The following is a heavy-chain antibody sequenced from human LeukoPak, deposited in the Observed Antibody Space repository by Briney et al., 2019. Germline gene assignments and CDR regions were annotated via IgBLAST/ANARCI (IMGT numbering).Heavy chain of an antibody. CDR2: ITSSSSSN. J-gene: IGHJ6*03. D-gene: IGHD2-15*01. V-gene: IGHV3-48*01. Sequence: GGSLRLSCAASGFTFNGYNMNWVRQAPGKGLEWISYITSSSSSNSYADSVKGRFSISRDNAKNSLYLQMKNLRAADTAVYYCARESDIVVVVAATFRSYMDVWGKGTTVTVSS. CDR1: GFTFNGYN. CDR3: ARESDIVVVVAATFRSYMDV.